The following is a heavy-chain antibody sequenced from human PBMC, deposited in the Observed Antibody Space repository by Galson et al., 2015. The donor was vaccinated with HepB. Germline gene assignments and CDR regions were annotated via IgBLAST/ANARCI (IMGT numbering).Heavy chain of an antibody. V-gene: IGHV3-48*04. Sequence: SLRLSCAASGFTFSSYSMNWVRQAPGKGLEWVSYISSSSSTIYYADSVKGRFTISRDNAKNSLYLQMNSLRAEDTAVYYCARLARSGSYSLDYWGQGTLVTVSS. D-gene: IGHD1-26*01. CDR2: ISSSSSTI. J-gene: IGHJ4*02. CDR3: ARLARSGSYSLDY. CDR1: GFTFSSYS.